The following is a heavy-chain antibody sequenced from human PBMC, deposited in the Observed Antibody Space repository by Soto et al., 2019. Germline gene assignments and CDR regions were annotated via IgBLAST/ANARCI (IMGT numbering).Heavy chain of an antibody. CDR2: IIPIFGTA. CDR3: ARPDYYDSSGYYYPPNY. CDR1: GGTFSSYA. J-gene: IGHJ4*02. V-gene: IGHV1-69*06. Sequence: QVQLVQSGAEVKKPGSSVKVSCKASGGTFSSYAISWVRQAPGQGLEWMGGIIPIFGTANYAQKFQGRVTITADKSTSTAYMELSSLRSEDTAVCYCARPDYYDSSGYYYPPNYWGQGTLVTVSS. D-gene: IGHD3-22*01.